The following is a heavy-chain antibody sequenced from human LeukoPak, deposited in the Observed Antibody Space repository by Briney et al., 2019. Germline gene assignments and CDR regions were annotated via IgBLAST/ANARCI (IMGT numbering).Heavy chain of an antibody. CDR3: VKEPIVVVIPVIPGEYFQH. CDR1: GFTFSSYA. CDR2: ISSNGGST. J-gene: IGHJ1*01. V-gene: IGHV3-64D*06. D-gene: IGHD2-21*01. Sequence: GGSLRLSCSASGFTFSSYAMHWVRQAPGKGLEYVSAISSNGGSTYYADSVKGRFTISRDNSKNTLYLQMSSLRAEDTAVCYCVKEPIVVVIPVIPGEYFQHWGQGTLVTVSS.